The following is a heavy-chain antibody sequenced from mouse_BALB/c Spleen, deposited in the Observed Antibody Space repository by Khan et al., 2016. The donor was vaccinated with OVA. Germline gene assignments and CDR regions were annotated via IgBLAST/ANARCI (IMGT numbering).Heavy chain of an antibody. CDR3: AKGGWEFAY. CDR2: IWRGGST. V-gene: IGHV2-5-1*01. CDR1: GFSFTSYG. J-gene: IGHJ3*01. D-gene: IGHD3-3*01. Sequence: QVQLKQSGPSLVQPSQSLSITCTVSGFSFTSYGVHWVRQSPGKGLEWLGVIWRGGSTAYNAAFMSRLSITTDNSKSQVLFKMISLQADDTAIYYCAKGGWEFAYWGQGTLVTVSA.